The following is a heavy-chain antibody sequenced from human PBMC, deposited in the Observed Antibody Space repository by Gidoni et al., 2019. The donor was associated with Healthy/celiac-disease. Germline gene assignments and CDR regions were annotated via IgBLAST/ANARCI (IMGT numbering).Heavy chain of an antibody. Sequence: QVQLQESGPGLVQPSETLSLTCPVSGGSISSYYWSWIRQPPGKGLEWIGYIYYSGSTNYNPSLKSRVTISVDTSKNQFSLKLSSVTAADTAVYYCAREGSSYFDYWGQGTLVTVSS. J-gene: IGHJ4*02. D-gene: IGHD1-26*01. CDR1: GGSISSYY. V-gene: IGHV4-59*01. CDR2: IYYSGST. CDR3: AREGSSYFDY.